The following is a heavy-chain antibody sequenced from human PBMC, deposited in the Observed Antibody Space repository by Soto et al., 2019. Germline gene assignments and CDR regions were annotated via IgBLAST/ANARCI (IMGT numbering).Heavy chain of an antibody. CDR3: ARGRGCLTLVTKSFDP. CDR2: INWNGVIT. D-gene: IGHD2-21*02. J-gene: IGHJ5*02. CDR1: GFNFGDYA. Sequence: GGSLRLSCEVCGFNFGDYAMHWIRQAPGKGLEWVSGINWNGVITGYADSVKGRFTVSRDNAKNSLHLEMSILKTYDTALYYCARGRGCLTLVTKSFDPLGQRTLVTFCS. V-gene: IGHV3-9*01.